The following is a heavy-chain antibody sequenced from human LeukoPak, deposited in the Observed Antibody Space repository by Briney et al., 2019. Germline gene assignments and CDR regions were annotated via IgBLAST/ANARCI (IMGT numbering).Heavy chain of an antibody. V-gene: IGHV4-4*07. D-gene: IGHD3-10*01. CDR2: IYTSGST. Sequence: SETLSLTCTVSGGSISSYYWSWIRQPAGKGLEWIGRIYTSGSTNYNPSLKSRVTMSVDTSKNQFSLKLSSVTAADTAVYYCARDPPHRGFGELAWWFDPWGQGTLVTVSS. CDR3: ARDPPHRGFGELAWWFDP. CDR1: GGSISSYY. J-gene: IGHJ5*02.